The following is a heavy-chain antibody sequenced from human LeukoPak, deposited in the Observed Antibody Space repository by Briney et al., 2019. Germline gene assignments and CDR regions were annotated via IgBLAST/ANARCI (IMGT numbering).Heavy chain of an antibody. CDR3: AKVSLGGMKFDY. V-gene: IGHV3-30*04. Sequence: GGSLRLSCAASGFTFSSYAMHWVRQAPGKGLEWVAVISYDGSNKYYADSVKGRFTISRDNSKNTLYLQMNSLRAEDTAVYYCAKVSLGGMKFDYWGQGTLVTVSS. D-gene: IGHD3-16*01. J-gene: IGHJ4*02. CDR1: GFTFSSYA. CDR2: ISYDGSNK.